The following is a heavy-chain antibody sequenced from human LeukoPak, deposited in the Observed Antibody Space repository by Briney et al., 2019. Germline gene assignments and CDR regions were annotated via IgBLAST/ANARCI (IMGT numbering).Heavy chain of an antibody. CDR1: GYSISSGYY. CDR3: ARDPERFGELSFDY. D-gene: IGHD3-10*01. CDR2: IYHSGST. V-gene: IGHV4-38-2*02. J-gene: IGHJ4*02. Sequence: SETLSLTCTVSGYSISSGYYWGWIRQPPGKGLEWIGSIYHSGSTYYNPSLKSRVTISVDTSKNQFSLKLSSVTAPDTAVYYCARDPERFGELSFDYWGQGTLVTVSS.